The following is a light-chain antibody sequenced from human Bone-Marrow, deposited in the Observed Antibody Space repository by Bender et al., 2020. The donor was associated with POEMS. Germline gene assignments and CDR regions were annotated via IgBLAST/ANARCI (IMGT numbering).Light chain of an antibody. CDR1: ISDVGVYNF. CDR3: CSYTTTVTWV. V-gene: IGLV2-14*01. CDR2: EVS. Sequence: QSALTQPASVSGSPGQSITISCTGNISDVGVYNFVSWYQQHPGKAPKLMIYEVSKRPSGVSNRFSASKSGNTASLTISGLQPEDEADYYCCSYTTTVTWVFGGGTKLTVL. J-gene: IGLJ3*02.